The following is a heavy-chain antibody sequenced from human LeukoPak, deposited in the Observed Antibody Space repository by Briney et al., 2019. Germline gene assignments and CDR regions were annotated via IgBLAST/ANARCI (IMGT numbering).Heavy chain of an antibody. Sequence: GGSLRLSCAASGFIFSSYAMTWVRQAPGKGLEWVSVISGSGDNTYYADSVKGRFTISRDISKNTLYLQMNSLRAEDTAVYYCAKGSITMIVEFDYWGQGTLVTVSS. D-gene: IGHD3-22*01. V-gene: IGHV3-23*01. CDR2: ISGSGDNT. J-gene: IGHJ4*02. CDR1: GFIFSSYA. CDR3: AKGSITMIVEFDY.